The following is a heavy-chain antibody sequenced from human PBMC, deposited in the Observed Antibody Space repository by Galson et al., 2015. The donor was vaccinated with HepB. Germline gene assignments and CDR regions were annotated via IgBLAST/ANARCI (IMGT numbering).Heavy chain of an antibody. V-gene: IGHV3-11*01. CDR2: IGGSGSTI. CDR1: GFSLSNTW. J-gene: IGHJ4*02. Sequence: SLRLSCAASGFSLSNTWMSWVRQAPGKGLEWVSYIGGSGSTIYYADSVKGRFTISRDNAKNSLYLQMNSLRAEDTAVYYCARGELLGEYYWGQGTLVTVSS. D-gene: IGHD1-26*01. CDR3: ARGELLGEYY.